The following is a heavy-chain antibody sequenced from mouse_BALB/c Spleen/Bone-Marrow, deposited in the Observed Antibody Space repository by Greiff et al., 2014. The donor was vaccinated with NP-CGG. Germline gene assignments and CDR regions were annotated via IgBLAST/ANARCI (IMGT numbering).Heavy chain of an antibody. CDR2: IYPGDGST. J-gene: IGHJ2*01. CDR3: ARGERPYYFDY. V-gene: IGHV1S56*01. Sequence: VQLQQSGPELVKPGASVKMSCKASGYIFTSYYIHWVKQRPGQGLEWIGWIYPGDGSTKYNEKFKGKTTLTADKSSSTAYMLLSSLTSEDSAIYFCARGERPYYFDYWGQGTTLTVSS. CDR1: GYIFTSYY.